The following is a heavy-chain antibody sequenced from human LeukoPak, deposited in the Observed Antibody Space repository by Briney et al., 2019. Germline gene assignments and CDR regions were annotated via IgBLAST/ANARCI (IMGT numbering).Heavy chain of an antibody. V-gene: IGHV1-18*01. CDR3: ARALYYYDSSDADDY. J-gene: IGHJ4*02. CDR1: GYTFTSYG. CDR2: ISAYNGNT. D-gene: IGHD3-22*01. Sequence: GASVKVSCKASGYTFTSYGISRVRQAPGQGLEWMGWISAYNGNTNYAQKLQGRVTMTTDTSTSTAYMELRSLRSDDTAVYYCARALYYYDSSDADDYWGQGTLVTVSS.